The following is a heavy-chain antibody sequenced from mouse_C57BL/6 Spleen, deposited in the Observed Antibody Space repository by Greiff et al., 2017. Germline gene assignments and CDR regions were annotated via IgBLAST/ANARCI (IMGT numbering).Heavy chain of an antibody. J-gene: IGHJ2*01. CDR1: GFTFSSYA. Sequence: EVKVVESGEGLVKPGGSLKLSCEASGFTFSSYAMSWVRQTPEKRLEWVAYISSGGDYIYYADTVKGRFTISRDNARNTLYLQMSSLKSEDTAMYYCTRGRGNYGNYVSYFDYWGQGTTLTVSS. CDR2: ISSGGDYI. CDR3: TRGRGNYGNYVSYFDY. D-gene: IGHD2-1*01. V-gene: IGHV5-9-1*02.